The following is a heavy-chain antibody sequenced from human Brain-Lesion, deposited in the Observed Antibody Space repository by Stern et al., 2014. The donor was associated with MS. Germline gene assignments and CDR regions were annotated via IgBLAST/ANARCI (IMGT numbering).Heavy chain of an antibody. V-gene: IGHV4-4*02. Sequence: QVQLVESGPGLVKPSGTLSLTCAVSGGSISSSNWWGWVRQSPGKGLEWIGESDHSGSTIYNPSLKSRVTVSVDKSKNRFSLNLRFVPAADTAVYFCARFPASRPHVFDSWGQGTLVTVSS. CDR3: ARFPASRPHVFDS. D-gene: IGHD6-13*01. CDR2: SDHSGST. J-gene: IGHJ4*02. CDR1: GGSISSSNW.